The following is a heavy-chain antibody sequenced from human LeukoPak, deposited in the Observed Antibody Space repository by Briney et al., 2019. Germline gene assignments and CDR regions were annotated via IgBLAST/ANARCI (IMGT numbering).Heavy chain of an antibody. CDR3: ARMESRSWTTDY. CDR1: GGSISSSSYY. D-gene: IGHD6-13*01. J-gene: IGHJ4*02. V-gene: IGHV4-39*01. CDR2: IYYSGTT. Sequence: PSETLSLTCTVSGGSISSSSYYWGWIRQPPGKGLEWIGSIYYSGTTYYNPSLKSRVTISVDTSKNQFSLKLSSVTAADTAVYYCARMESRSWTTDYWGQGTLVTVSS.